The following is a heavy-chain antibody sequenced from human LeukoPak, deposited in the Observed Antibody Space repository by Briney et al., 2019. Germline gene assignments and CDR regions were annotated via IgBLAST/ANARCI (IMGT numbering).Heavy chain of an antibody. Sequence: SQTLSLTCTVSGGSISSGDYYWSWIRQPPGKGLEWIGYIYYSGSTNYNPSLKSRVTISVDTSKNQFSLKLSSVTAADTAVYYCARGGDNRYDYVWGSYRPFDYWGQGTLVTVSS. CDR3: ARGGDNRYDYVWGSYRPFDY. CDR1: GGSISSGDYY. V-gene: IGHV4-61*08. J-gene: IGHJ4*02. CDR2: IYYSGST. D-gene: IGHD3-16*02.